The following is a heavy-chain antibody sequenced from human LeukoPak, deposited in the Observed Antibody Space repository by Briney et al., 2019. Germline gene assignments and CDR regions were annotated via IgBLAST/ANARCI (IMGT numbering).Heavy chain of an antibody. CDR2: ISYDGSQH. J-gene: IGHJ5*02. Sequence: GGSLRLSCAASGFTFSTSAMHWVRQTPGKGLEWVALISYDGSQHYLADSLKGRFTISRDNSKNTLYLQMTSLRLDDTAMYYCARDPSSAPYSTYWAANYFDPWGQGTLFTVSS. D-gene: IGHD6-13*01. CDR1: GFTFSTSA. V-gene: IGHV3-30*04. CDR3: ARDPSSAPYSTYWAANYFDP.